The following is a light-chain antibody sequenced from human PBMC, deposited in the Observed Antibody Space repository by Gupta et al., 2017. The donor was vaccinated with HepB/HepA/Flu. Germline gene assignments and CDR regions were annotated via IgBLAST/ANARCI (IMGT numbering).Light chain of an antibody. Sequence: DVVTTQSPLSLPVTLGQPASFSCRPSQSLVYSDGNTYLHWFQQRPGQSPRRLIYKVSNRDSGVPDRFSGSGNGTDFTLKISRVEAEDVAVYYSMQRKQWPGTFGQGTKVETK. CDR1: QSLVYSDGNTY. J-gene: IGKJ1*01. CDR3: MQRKQWPGT. CDR2: KVS. V-gene: IGKV2-30*01.